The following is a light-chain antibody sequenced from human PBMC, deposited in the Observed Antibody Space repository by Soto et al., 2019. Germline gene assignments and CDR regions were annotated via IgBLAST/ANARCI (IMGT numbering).Light chain of an antibody. CDR2: GAS. J-gene: IGKJ1*01. CDR1: QSVSNNY. Sequence: EIVLTQSPGTLSLSPGERATLSCRASQSVSNNYLAWYQQKPGQAPRLLIYGASNGATGIPDRFSGSGSGTDFTLTISRLEPEDFAVYYCQQYGSSQWTFGQGTKVDNK. CDR3: QQYGSSQWT. V-gene: IGKV3-20*01.